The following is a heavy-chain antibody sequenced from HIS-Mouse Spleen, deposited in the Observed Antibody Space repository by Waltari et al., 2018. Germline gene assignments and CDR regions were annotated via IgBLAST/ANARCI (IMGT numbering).Heavy chain of an antibody. D-gene: IGHD6-13*01. J-gene: IGHJ2*01. CDR2: IYYSGTT. CDR1: GGSISSSSYY. V-gene: IGHV4-39*07. Sequence: QLQLQESGPGLVKPSETLSLTCTVSGGSISSSSYYWGWNGQPPGKGLEWSGSIYYSGTTYHNPSLKSRVTISVDTSKNQFSLKLSSVTAADTAVYYCAREIPYSSSWYDWYFDLWGRGTLVTVSS. CDR3: AREIPYSSSWYDWYFDL.